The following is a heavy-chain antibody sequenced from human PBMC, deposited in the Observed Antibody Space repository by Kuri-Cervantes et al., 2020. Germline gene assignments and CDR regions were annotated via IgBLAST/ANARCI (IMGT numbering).Heavy chain of an antibody. V-gene: IGHV4-34*01. CDR1: GGSFSGDY. CDR2: ISHGGST. J-gene: IGHJ4*02. D-gene: IGHD5-12*01. Sequence: SQTLSLTCAVYGGSFSGDYWSWIRQPPGKELEWIGEISHGGSTSYNPSLKSRVTISTGTSKNQFSLQLSSVTAADTAVYYCARGGRGYSGLDLPLSWGQGTLVTVSS. CDR3: ARGGRGYSGLDLPLS.